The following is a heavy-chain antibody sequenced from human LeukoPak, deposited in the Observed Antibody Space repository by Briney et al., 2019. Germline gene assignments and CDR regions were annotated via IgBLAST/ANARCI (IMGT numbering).Heavy chain of an antibody. CDR3: ARVDCSSTSCYEFDY. D-gene: IGHD2-2*01. V-gene: IGHV3-11*04. CDR1: GFTFSDYY. Sequence: PGGSLRLSCAASGFTFSDYYMSWIRQAPGKGLEWVSYIRSSGSTIYYADSVKGRFTISRDNAENSLYLQMNSLRAEDTAVYYCARVDCSSTSCYEFDYWGQGTLVTVSS. CDR2: IRSSGSTI. J-gene: IGHJ4*02.